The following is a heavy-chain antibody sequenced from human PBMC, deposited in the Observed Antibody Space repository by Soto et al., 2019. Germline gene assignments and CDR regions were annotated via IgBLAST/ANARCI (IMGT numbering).Heavy chain of an antibody. V-gene: IGHV1-8*01. CDR3: ARVWYYYDSSGYYLSFDY. CDR1: GYTFTSYD. Sequence: QVQLVQSGAEVKKPGASVKVSCKAPGYTFTSYDINWVRQATGQGLEWMGWMNPNSGNTGYAQKVQGRVTMTRNTSISTAYMELSSLRSEDTAVYYCARVWYYYDSSGYYLSFDYWGQGTLVTVSS. D-gene: IGHD3-22*01. CDR2: MNPNSGNT. J-gene: IGHJ4*02.